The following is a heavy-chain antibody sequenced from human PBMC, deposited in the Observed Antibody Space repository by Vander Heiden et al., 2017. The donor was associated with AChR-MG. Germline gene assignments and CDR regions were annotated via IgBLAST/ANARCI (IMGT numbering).Heavy chain of an antibody. CDR2: IWYDGSNK. J-gene: IGHJ3*02. Sequence: QVQLVESGGGVVQPGRSLRLPCAASGFPFRSYGMHWVRQAPGKGLEWVAVIWYDGSNKYYADSVKGRFTISRDNSKNTLYLQMNSLRAEDTAVYYCARGRWRNKNDAFDIWGQGTMVTVSS. CDR1: GFPFRSYG. V-gene: IGHV3-33*01. D-gene: IGHD3-3*01. CDR3: ARGRWRNKNDAFDI.